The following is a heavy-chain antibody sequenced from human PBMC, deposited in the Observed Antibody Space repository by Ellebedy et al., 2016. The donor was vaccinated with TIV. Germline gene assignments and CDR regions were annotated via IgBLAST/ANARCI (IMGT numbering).Heavy chain of an antibody. CDR1: GYTFTSYG. V-gene: IGHV1-18*04. CDR3: AILDVGSGYSSSWALLKDAFDI. Sequence: AASVKVSCKASGYTFTSYGISWVRQAPGQGLEWMGWISAYNGNTNYAQKLQGRVTMTTDTSTSTAYMELRSLRSDDTAVYYCAILDVGSGYSSSWALLKDAFDIWGQGTMVTVSS. D-gene: IGHD6-13*01. J-gene: IGHJ3*02. CDR2: ISAYNGNT.